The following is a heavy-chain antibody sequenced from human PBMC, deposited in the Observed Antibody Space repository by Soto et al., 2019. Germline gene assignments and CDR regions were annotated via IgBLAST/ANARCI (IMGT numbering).Heavy chain of an antibody. J-gene: IGHJ6*03. D-gene: IGHD1-20*01. CDR2: ISSSDGST. CDR1: GFSFSSYA. V-gene: IGHV3-23*01. CDR3: AKDRRGNWNDDRHRFYYYMDV. Sequence: EVQVLESGGGLVQPGGSLRLSCEASGFSFSSYAMNWVRQAPGKGLEWVSVISSSDGSTYYADSVKGRFTISRDNSKNTVYLQMNSLRVEDTAVCFCAKDRRGNWNDDRHRFYYYMDVWGKGTTITVSS.